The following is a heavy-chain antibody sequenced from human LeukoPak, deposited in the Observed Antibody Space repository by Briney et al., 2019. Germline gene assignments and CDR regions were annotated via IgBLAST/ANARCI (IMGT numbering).Heavy chain of an antibody. CDR1: GFTFSSYA. J-gene: IGHJ6*02. CDR2: ISGSGGST. Sequence: GGSLRLSCAASGFTFSSYAMSWVRQAPGKGLEWASAISGSGGSTYYADSVKGRFTISRDNSKNTLYLQMNSLRAEDTAVYYCAKDRGFSKGLDVWGQGTTVTVSS. V-gene: IGHV3-23*01. CDR3: AKDRGFSKGLDV. D-gene: IGHD3-10*01.